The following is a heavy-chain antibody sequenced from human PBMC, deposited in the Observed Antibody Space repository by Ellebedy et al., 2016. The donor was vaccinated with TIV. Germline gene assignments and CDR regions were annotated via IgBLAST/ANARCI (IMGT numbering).Heavy chain of an antibody. D-gene: IGHD2-2*01. CDR2: TYYKFKWFH. J-gene: IGHJ4*02. CDR3: ARDRSSSDFDS. CDR1: GDSVSTNEAT. V-gene: IGHV6-1*01. Sequence: MPSETLSLTCAISGDSVSTNEATWHWIRQSPSRGLEWLGRTYYKFKWFHDYAVSVKSRITINADTSKNHFSLQLNSVTPADTAVYFCARDRSSSDFDSWGQGTLVTVSS.